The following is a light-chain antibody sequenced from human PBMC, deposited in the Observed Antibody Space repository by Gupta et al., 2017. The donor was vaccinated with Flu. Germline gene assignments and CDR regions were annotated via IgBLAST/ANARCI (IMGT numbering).Light chain of an antibody. J-gene: IGLJ3*02. V-gene: IGLV1-44*01. Sequence: QSMLTQPPSASGAPGQRVTLPCSGSSSNSGSTTVNWYQQLPATAPKLLIYSNNRRPSGAPDRISGSKSGTSAPLAISVLQSEDDADYYCAAWDDSLNGWVFGGGTKLTVL. CDR3: AAWDDSLNGWV. CDR2: SNN. CDR1: SSNSGSTT.